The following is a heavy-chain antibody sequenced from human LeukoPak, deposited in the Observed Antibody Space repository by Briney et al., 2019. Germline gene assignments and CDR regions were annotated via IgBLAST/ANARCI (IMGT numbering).Heavy chain of an antibody. V-gene: IGHV4-39*07. CDR3: ARDDSTIFGWFDP. CDR2: IYYSGST. Sequence: SETLSLTCTVSGGSISSSSYYWGWIRQPPGKGLERIGSIYYSGSTYYNPSLKSRVTISVDTSKNQFSLKLSSVTAADTAVYYCARDDSTIFGWFDPWGQGTLVTVSS. CDR1: GGSISSSSYY. J-gene: IGHJ5*02. D-gene: IGHD3-3*01.